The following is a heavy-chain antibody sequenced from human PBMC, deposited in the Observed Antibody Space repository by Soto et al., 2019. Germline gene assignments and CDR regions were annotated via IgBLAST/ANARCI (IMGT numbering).Heavy chain of an antibody. J-gene: IGHJ5*02. CDR2: IYTAGGT. CDR1: GFTVSNTY. CDR3: ARALPVAKGGFDP. D-gene: IGHD2-2*01. Sequence: GVLRLSCAASGFTVSNTYMTWVRQPPGRGLECVSVIYTAGGTNCADSVKGRFIISRDNSKNTLYLQMNSLRAEDTAVYYCARALPVAKGGFDPWGQGTLVTVSS. V-gene: IGHV3-53*01.